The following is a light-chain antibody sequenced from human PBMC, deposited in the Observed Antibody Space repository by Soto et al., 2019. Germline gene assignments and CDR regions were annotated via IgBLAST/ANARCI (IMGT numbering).Light chain of an antibody. J-gene: IGKJ1*01. Sequence: EIVLTQSPGTLSLSPGGRATLSCRASQSVSSSYLAWYQQKPGQAPRLLIYGASSRATGIPDRFSGSGSGTDFTLTISRLEPEDCAVYYCQQYGSSPRTFGQGTKVEIK. CDR3: QQYGSSPRT. CDR2: GAS. CDR1: QSVSSSY. V-gene: IGKV3-20*01.